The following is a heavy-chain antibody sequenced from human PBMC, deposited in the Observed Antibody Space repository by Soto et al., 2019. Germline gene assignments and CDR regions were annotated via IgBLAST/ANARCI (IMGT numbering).Heavy chain of an antibody. Sequence: ASVKVSCKASGYTFTSFDINWVRQAPGQGLEWMGWISPNSGDTSYAQKFQGRVTMTRDTSISTAYMELSSLRSDDTAVYYCTKGGPIPGGEHLTRPVIFPLYDYWGQGTLVTVSS. J-gene: IGHJ4*02. D-gene: IGHD3-10*01. CDR1: GYTFTSFD. CDR2: ISPNSGDT. CDR3: TKGGPIPGGEHLTRPVIFPLYDY. V-gene: IGHV1-2*02.